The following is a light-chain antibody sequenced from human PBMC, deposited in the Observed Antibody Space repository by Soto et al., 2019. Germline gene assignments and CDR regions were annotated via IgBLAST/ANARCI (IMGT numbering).Light chain of an antibody. Sequence: EIVMTQSPATLSVSPGERATLSCRASQSVTNSYLAWYQQKPGQAPRLLIYGVSTRATGIPAMFSGSGSGTEFTLTISSLQSEDFAVYYWQQDCSWPRTFGGGTKVEIK. CDR2: GVS. CDR3: QQDCSWPRT. J-gene: IGKJ4*01. V-gene: IGKV3-15*01. CDR1: QSVTNSY.